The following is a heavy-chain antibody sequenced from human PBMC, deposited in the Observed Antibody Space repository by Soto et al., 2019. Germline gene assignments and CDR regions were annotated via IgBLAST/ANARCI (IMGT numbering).Heavy chain of an antibody. V-gene: IGHV3-30*18. D-gene: IGHD5-12*01. J-gene: IGHJ6*02. CDR1: GFSFNNSG. CDR3: VKDRVPGAYGHYYGMDV. Sequence: GGSLRLSCRVSGFSFNNSGMHWVRQAPGKGLEWMAVISYDGSEKHYADSMKGRLTISRDNSKDTLHLQMNSLRAEDTAIYFCVKDRVPGAYGHYYGMDVWGQGTTVTVSS. CDR2: ISYDGSEK.